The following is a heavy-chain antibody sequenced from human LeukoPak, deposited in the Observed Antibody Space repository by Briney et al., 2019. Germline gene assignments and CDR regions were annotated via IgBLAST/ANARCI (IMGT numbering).Heavy chain of an antibody. Sequence: PSETLSLTCTVSGGSISSSSYYWDWIRQPPGKGLEWIGSIYYSGSTYYNPSLKSRVTISVDTSKNQFSLKLSSVTAADTAVYYCARHQRGGTAIDYWGQGTLVTVSS. CDR2: IYYSGST. CDR3: ARHQRGGTAIDY. V-gene: IGHV4-39*01. CDR1: GGSISSSSYY. J-gene: IGHJ4*02. D-gene: IGHD1-1*01.